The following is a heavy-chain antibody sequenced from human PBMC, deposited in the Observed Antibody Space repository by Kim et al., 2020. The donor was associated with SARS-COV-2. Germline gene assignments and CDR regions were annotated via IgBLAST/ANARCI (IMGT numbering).Heavy chain of an antibody. CDR2: ISSNGGST. D-gene: IGHD1-26*01. Sequence: GGSLRLSCAASGFTFSSYAMHWVRQAPGKGLEYVSAISSNGGSTYYANSVKGRFTISRDNSKNTLYLQMGSLRAEDMAVYYCARVRGVGATSYYFDYWGQGTLVTVSS. CDR3: ARVRGVGATSYYFDY. J-gene: IGHJ4*02. CDR1: GFTFSSYA. V-gene: IGHV3-64*01.